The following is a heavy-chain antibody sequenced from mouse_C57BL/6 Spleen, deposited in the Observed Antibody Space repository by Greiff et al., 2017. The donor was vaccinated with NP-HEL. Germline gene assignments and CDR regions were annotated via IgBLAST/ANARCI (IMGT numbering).Heavy chain of an antibody. D-gene: IGHD1-1*01. V-gene: IGHV1-69*01. CDR2: IDPSDSYT. CDR1: GYTFTSYW. CDR3: AGYGGSSSYYFDY. Sequence: QVQLQQPGAELVMPGASVKLSCKASGYTFTSYWMHWVKQRPGQGLEWIGEIDPSDSYTNYNQKFKGKSTLTVDKSSSTAYMQLSSLTSEDSAVYYCAGYGGSSSYYFDYWGQGTTLTVSS. J-gene: IGHJ2*01.